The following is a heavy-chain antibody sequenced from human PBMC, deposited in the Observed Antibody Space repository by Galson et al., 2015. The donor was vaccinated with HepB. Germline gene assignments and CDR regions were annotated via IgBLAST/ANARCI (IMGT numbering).Heavy chain of an antibody. CDR2: IKSKNDGGTS. CDR3: TTSLSIGPV. V-gene: IGHV3-15*01. J-gene: IGHJ3*01. D-gene: IGHD2/OR15-2a*01. CDR1: GVSFEKAW. Sequence: SLRLSCAVSGVSFEKAWMHWVRQAPGKGLEWVGRIKSKNDGGTSDYAAPVKDRFTISTDDSTNTLYLQMNSLKTEDTGVYYCTTSLSIGPVWGLGTKVTVSS.